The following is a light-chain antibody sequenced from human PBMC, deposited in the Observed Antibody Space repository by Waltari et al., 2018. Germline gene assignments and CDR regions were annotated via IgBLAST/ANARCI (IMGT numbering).Light chain of an antibody. J-gene: IGLJ3*02. CDR2: DVN. CDR3: SSYTSISTLGV. CDR1: SRDIGGYNS. Sequence: QSALTPPASVPGSPGPSITIPCTGTSRDIGGYNSVSRYQQHPDKPPKLIIYDVNHRPSGVSDRFSGSKSGNTASLTISGLRADDEADYYCSSYTSISTLGVFGGGTRLTVL. V-gene: IGLV2-14*03.